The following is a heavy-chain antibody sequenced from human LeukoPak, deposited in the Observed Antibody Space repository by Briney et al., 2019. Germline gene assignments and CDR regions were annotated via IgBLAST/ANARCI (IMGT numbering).Heavy chain of an antibody. CDR2: ISWNSGSI. V-gene: IGHV3-9*01. CDR1: GFTFDDYA. CDR3: ASGGIYYGAAFDF. J-gene: IGHJ4*02. Sequence: GGSLRLSCAASGFTFDDYAMHWVRQAPGKGLEWVSGISWNSGSIGYADSVKGRFTISRDNAKNSLYLQMNSLRAEDTALYYCASGGIYYGAAFDFWGQGTLVTVSS. D-gene: IGHD1-26*01.